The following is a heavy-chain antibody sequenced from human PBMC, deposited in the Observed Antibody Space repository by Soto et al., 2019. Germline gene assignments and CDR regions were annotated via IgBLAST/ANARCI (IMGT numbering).Heavy chain of an antibody. CDR2: ISWNSGSI. CDR3: AKTVMYSSGPDDAFDI. J-gene: IGHJ3*02. D-gene: IGHD6-19*01. V-gene: IGHV3-9*01. Sequence: EVQLVESGGGLVQPGRSLRLSCAASGFTFDDYAMHWVRQAPGKGLEWVSGISWNSGSIGYADSVKGRFTISRDNAKNTLYLQMNSLRAEDTAVYYCAKTVMYSSGPDDAFDIWGQGTMVTVSS. CDR1: GFTFDDYA.